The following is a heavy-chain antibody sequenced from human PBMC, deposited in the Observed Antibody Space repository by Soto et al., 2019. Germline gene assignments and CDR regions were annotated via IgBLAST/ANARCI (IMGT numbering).Heavy chain of an antibody. D-gene: IGHD5-18*01. V-gene: IGHV4-59*01. CDR2: IYYSGNT. CDR3: ARVSRRYSYGYPPDFDY. CDR1: GGSIRSYY. J-gene: IGHJ4*02. Sequence: LSLTCSVSGGSIRSYYWSWIRQAPGKGLEWIGYIYYSGNTDYNPSLKSRVTISVDTSKNQFSLKLSSVTAADTAVYYCARVSRRYSYGYPPDFDYWGQGALVTVSS.